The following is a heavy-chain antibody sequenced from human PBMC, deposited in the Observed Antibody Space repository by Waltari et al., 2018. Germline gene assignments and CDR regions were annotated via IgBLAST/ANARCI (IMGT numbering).Heavy chain of an antibody. CDR3: ARSGDFGDYDA. CDR1: GGSIRNYY. Sequence: QVQLQESGHGLVKPSETLSLTCSVSGGSIRNYYWTWVRQSAGKGLEWIGRVYISGHTSYNPSLESRVTMSLDTSSNESSLKLRFVTAADTGVYFCARSGDFGDYDAWGQGTLVTVS. V-gene: IGHV4-4*07. D-gene: IGHD2-21*02. CDR2: VYISGHT. J-gene: IGHJ5*02.